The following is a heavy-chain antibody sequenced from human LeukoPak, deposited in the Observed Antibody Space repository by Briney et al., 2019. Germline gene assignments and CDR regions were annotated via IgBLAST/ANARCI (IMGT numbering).Heavy chain of an antibody. D-gene: IGHD2-15*01. CDR1: GFTFNDYE. Sequence: GGSLRLSCAASGFTFNDYEMNWVRQAPGKGLEWISYITSAGTTTFYADSVRGRFIISRDNDKNSLYLQMNSVRAEDTAVYYCAREEQIFSYYMDVWGKGTTVTVSS. CDR2: ITSAGTTT. J-gene: IGHJ6*03. V-gene: IGHV3-48*03. CDR3: AREEQIFSYYMDV.